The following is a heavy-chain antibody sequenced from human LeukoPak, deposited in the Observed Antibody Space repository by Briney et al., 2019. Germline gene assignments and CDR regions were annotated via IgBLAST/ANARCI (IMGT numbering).Heavy chain of an antibody. CDR1: GFTFDDYA. Sequence: GRSLRLSCAASGFTFDDYAMHWVRHAPGKGLEWVSGISWNSGSIGYADSVKGRFTISRDNAKNSLYLQMNSLRAEDTALYYCAKDSALRGGSAGDHTNFDYWGQGTLVTVSS. V-gene: IGHV3-9*01. D-gene: IGHD2-21*02. CDR3: AKDSALRGGSAGDHTNFDY. CDR2: ISWNSGSI. J-gene: IGHJ4*02.